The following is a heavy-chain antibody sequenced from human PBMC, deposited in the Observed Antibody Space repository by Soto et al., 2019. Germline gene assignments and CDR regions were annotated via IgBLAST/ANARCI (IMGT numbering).Heavy chain of an antibody. V-gene: IGHV4-39*01. Sequence: SETLSLTCTVSGGSISSSSYYWGWIRQPPGKGLEWIGSIYYSGSTYYNPSLKSRVTISVDTSKNQFSLKLSSVTAADTAVYYCAATSPGYSSSWYGGAYYYYGMDVWGQGTTVTVSS. CDR1: GGSISSSSYY. J-gene: IGHJ6*02. CDR3: AATSPGYSSSWYGGAYYYYGMDV. D-gene: IGHD6-13*01. CDR2: IYYSGST.